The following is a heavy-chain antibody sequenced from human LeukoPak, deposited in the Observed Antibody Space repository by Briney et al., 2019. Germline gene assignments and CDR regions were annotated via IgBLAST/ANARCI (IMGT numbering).Heavy chain of an antibody. Sequence: GGSLRLPCAASGFTFSSYAMSWVRQAPGKGLEWVSAISGSGGSTYYADSVKGRFTISRDNSKNTLYLQMNSLRAEDTAVYYCAKDEGYCSGGSCYYFDYWGQGTLVTVSS. D-gene: IGHD2-15*01. CDR2: ISGSGGST. J-gene: IGHJ4*02. CDR3: AKDEGYCSGGSCYYFDY. V-gene: IGHV3-23*01. CDR1: GFTFSSYA.